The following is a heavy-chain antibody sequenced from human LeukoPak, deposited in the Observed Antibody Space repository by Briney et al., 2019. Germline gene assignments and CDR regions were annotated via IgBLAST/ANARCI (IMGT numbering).Heavy chain of an antibody. CDR1: GFTFNNFG. CDR2: ISYDGSDK. CDR3: AKDLHSGRSFDY. J-gene: IGHJ4*02. D-gene: IGHD6-19*01. Sequence: GGSLRLSCAASGFTFNNFGLLWVRQAPGKELEGVAGISYDGSDKNCVDSVQSRFTISRDNSKNTLYLKMNTLIVDDTAVYYCAKDLHSGRSFDYWGQGTLVTVSS. V-gene: IGHV3-30*18.